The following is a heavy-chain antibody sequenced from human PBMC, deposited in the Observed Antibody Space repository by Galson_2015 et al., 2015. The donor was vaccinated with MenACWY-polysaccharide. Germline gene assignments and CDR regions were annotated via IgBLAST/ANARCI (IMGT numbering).Heavy chain of an antibody. Sequence: CAISGDSASSHSAAWNWIRQSPSRGLVWLGRTYYRSKWYNDYAVSVKSRITVNPDTSKNQFSLQLNSVTPEDTAVYYCARSSRGSFDYWGQGTLVTVSS. V-gene: IGHV6-1*01. J-gene: IGHJ4*02. D-gene: IGHD3-10*01. CDR3: ARSSRGSFDY. CDR2: TYYRSKWYN. CDR1: GDSASSHSAA.